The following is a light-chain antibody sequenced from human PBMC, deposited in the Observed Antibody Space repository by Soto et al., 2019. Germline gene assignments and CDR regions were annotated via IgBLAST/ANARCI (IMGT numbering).Light chain of an antibody. CDR2: GAS. Sequence: EIVLTQSPGTLSLSPGERATLSCRASQSVSSSYLAWYQQKPGQAPRLLIYGASRRTTVITYRFSGSGSGTDFTLTISRLEPDDIAGYYCQQYGNSPPWTFCQGTKVEIK. CDR3: QQYGNSPPWT. CDR1: QSVSSSY. V-gene: IGKV3-20*01. J-gene: IGKJ1*01.